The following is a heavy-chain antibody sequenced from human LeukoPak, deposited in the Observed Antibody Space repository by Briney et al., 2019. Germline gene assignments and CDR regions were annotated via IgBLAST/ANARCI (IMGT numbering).Heavy chain of an antibody. CDR1: GFTFSSYS. D-gene: IGHD3-10*01. CDR3: ARAGSHWHYVY. J-gene: IGHJ4*02. V-gene: IGHV3-21*01. Sequence: GGSLRLSCAASGFTFSSYSMNWVRQAPGKGLEWVSSISSSSSYIYYADSVKGRFTISRDNAKNSLSLQMNNLRVEDTAVYYCARAGSHWHYVYWGQGTVVTVSS. CDR2: ISSSSSYI.